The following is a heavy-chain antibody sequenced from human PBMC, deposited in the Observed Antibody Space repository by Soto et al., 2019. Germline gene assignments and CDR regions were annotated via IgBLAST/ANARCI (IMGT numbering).Heavy chain of an antibody. D-gene: IGHD6-6*01. CDR3: AADSSSPRRSYYYYGMDV. J-gene: IGHJ6*02. V-gene: IGHV3-23*01. Sequence: PGGSLRLSCAASGFTFSSYAMSWVRQAPGKGLEWVSAISGSGGSTYYADSVKGRFTISRDNSKNTLYLQMNSLRSEDTAVYYCAADSSSPRRSYYYYGMDVWGQGTTVTVSS. CDR1: GFTFSSYA. CDR2: ISGSGGST.